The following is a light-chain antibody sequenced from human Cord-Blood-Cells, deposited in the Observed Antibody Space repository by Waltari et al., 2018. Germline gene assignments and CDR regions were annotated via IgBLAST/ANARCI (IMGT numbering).Light chain of an antibody. CDR3: LLSFSGAWV. V-gene: IGLV7-46*01. CDR2: DTS. J-gene: IGLJ3*02. Sequence: QAVVTQEPSLTVSPGGTVTLTCGSSTGAVTSGHYPYWFQQKPGQAPRTLIYDTSNKHSRAPARFSSSLRGGKASLALSGARPWDGAEDYCLLSFSGAWVFGGGTKLTVL. CDR1: TGAVTSGHY.